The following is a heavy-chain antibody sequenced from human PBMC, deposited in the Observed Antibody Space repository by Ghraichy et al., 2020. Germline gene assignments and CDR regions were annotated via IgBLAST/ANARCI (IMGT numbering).Heavy chain of an antibody. Sequence: SETLSLTCTVSGGSISSYYWSWLRQPPGKGLEWIGYIYYSGSTNYNPSLKSRVTISVDTSKNQFSLKLSSVTGADTAVYYCARGGVVRYSYDFWSGYYDNWFDPWGQGTLATVSS. CDR3: ARGGVVRYSYDFWSGYYDNWFDP. V-gene: IGHV4-59*01. CDR2: IYYSGST. D-gene: IGHD3-3*01. J-gene: IGHJ5*02. CDR1: GGSISSYY.